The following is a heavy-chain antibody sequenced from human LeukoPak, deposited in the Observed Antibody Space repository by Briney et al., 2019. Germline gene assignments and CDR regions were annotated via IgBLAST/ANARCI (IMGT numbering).Heavy chain of an antibody. CDR2: IYYSGST. D-gene: IGHD5-24*01. V-gene: IGHV4-39*01. J-gene: IGHJ4*02. Sequence: SEALSLTCAVYGGSFSSYYWGWIRQPPGKGLEWIGSIYYSGSTYYNPSLKSRVTISVDTSKNQFSLKLSSVTAADTAVYYCARLKMATIDYWGQGTLVTVSS. CDR1: GGSFSSYY. CDR3: ARLKMATIDY.